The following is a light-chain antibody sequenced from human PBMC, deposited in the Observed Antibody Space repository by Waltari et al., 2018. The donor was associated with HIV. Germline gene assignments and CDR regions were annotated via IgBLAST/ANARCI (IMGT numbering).Light chain of an antibody. CDR3: QAWDSSPYVV. CDR1: KLGDKY. V-gene: IGLV3-1*01. J-gene: IGLJ2*01. CDR2: QDS. Sequence: SYELTQPPSVSVSPGQTASNTCSGDKLGDKYACWYQQKPGQSPVLVIYQDSKRPSGIPERFSGSNSGNTATLTISGTQAMYEADYYCQAWDSSPYVVFGGGTKLTVL.